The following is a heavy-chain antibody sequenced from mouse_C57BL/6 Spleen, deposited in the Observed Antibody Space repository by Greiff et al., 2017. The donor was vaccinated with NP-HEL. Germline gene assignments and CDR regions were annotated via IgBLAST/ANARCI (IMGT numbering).Heavy chain of an antibody. D-gene: IGHD2-4*01. Sequence: QVQLQQPGTELVKPGASVKLSCKASGYTFTSYWMHWVKQRPGQGLEWIGNINPSNGGTNYNEKFKSKATLTVDKSSSTAYMQLSSLTSEDSAVYYCARFPYYYDYDGAWFAYWGQGTLVTVSA. CDR1: GYTFTSYW. V-gene: IGHV1-53*01. J-gene: IGHJ3*01. CDR3: ARFPYYYDYDGAWFAY. CDR2: INPSNGGT.